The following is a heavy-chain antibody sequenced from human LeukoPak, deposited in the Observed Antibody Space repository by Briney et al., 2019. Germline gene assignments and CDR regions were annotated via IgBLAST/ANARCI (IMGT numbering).Heavy chain of an antibody. D-gene: IGHD3-10*01. J-gene: IGHJ3*02. Sequence: ASVRVSCKASGYTFTSYGISWVRQAPGQGLEWMGWISAYNGNTNYAQKLQGRVTMTTDTSTSTAYMELRSLRSDDTAVYYCARGPVLLWFGELSYAFDIWGQGTMVTVSS. CDR2: ISAYNGNT. CDR3: ARGPVLLWFGELSYAFDI. CDR1: GYTFTSYG. V-gene: IGHV1-18*01.